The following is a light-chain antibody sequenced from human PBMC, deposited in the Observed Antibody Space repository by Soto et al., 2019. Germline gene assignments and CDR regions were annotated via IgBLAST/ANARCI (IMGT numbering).Light chain of an antibody. CDR3: GTWDSSLSAVV. V-gene: IGLV1-51*01. CDR1: SSSIGAGYD. CDR2: DNN. J-gene: IGLJ2*01. Sequence: QSVLTQPPSVSGAPGQRVTISCAGGSSSIGAGYDVHWYQQVPGTAPKLLIYDNNKRPSGIPDRFSGSKSGTSATLGITGLQTGDEADYYCGTWDSSLSAVVFGGGTKLTVL.